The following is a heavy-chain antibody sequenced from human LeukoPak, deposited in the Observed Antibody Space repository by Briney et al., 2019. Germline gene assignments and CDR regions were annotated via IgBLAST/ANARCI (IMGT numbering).Heavy chain of an antibody. CDR2: ISGYNGKI. J-gene: IGHJ4*02. Sequence: ASVKVSCKSSGYTFTSYGVSWVRQAPGQGLEWMGWISGYNGKINYAQRLQDRVTMTTDTSASTAYMELRSLRSDDTAVYYCARDLRFGGFDYWGQGTLVTVSS. V-gene: IGHV1-18*01. D-gene: IGHD3-16*01. CDR1: GYTFTSYG. CDR3: ARDLRFGGFDY.